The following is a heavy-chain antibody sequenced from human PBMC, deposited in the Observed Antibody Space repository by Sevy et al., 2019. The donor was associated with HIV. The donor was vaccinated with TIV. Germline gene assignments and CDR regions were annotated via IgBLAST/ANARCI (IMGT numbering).Heavy chain of an antibody. D-gene: IGHD3-9*01. CDR3: AHIEASEYDDMLTGPFDS. Sequence: SGPTLVNPTQTLTLTCTFSGFSLSTSGVGVGWIRQPPAKALEWLARLYWDDDKRCTPSLTSRLTITKDTSKNQVVLTMTTMDPVDTATYYCAHIEASEYDDMLTGPFDSWGQGTLVTVSS. CDR1: GFSLSTSGVG. J-gene: IGHJ4*02. V-gene: IGHV2-5*02. CDR2: LYWDDDK.